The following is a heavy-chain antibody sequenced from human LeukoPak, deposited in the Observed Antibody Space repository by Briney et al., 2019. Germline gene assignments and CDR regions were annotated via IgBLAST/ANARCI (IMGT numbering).Heavy chain of an antibody. CDR3: ARELGYCSGGTCYSAHAFDI. CDR1: GGSISSYH. D-gene: IGHD2-15*01. Sequence: PSETLSLTCTVSGGSISSYHWNWIRQPPGKGLEWIGYDHYSGTTKYNPSLKSRVTMSVDTSKNQISLRVNSVTAADTAVYYCARELGYCSGGTCYSAHAFDIWGQGTMVTVSS. CDR2: DHYSGTT. J-gene: IGHJ3*02. V-gene: IGHV4-59*01.